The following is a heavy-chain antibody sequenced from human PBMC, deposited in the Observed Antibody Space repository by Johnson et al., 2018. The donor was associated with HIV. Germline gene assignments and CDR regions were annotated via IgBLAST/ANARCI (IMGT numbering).Heavy chain of an antibody. CDR3: AKWRGHAFDI. CDR1: GFTFSSYG. D-gene: IGHD3-10*01. J-gene: IGHJ3*02. Sequence: QVKLVESGGGVVQPGRSLRLSCAASGFTFSSYGMHWVRQAPGKGLEWVAVISYDGSNKYYADSVKGRFTISRDNSKNTLYMQMNSLRAEDTAVYYCAKWRGHAFDIWGQGTMVTVSS. V-gene: IGHV3-30*18. CDR2: ISYDGSNK.